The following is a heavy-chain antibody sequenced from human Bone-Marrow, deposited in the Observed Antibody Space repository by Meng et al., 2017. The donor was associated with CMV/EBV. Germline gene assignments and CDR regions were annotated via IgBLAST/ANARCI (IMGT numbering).Heavy chain of an antibody. J-gene: IGHJ4*02. CDR1: GHTFTSYG. Sequence: ASVKVSCKASGHTFTSYGISWVRQAPGQGLEWMGWISAYNGNTNYAQKLQGRVTMTTDTSTSTAYMELRSLRSDDTAVYYCARDVGVVPAAGFDYWGQGTLVTVSS. CDR3: ARDVGVVPAAGFDY. D-gene: IGHD2-2*01. CDR2: ISAYNGNT. V-gene: IGHV1-18*01.